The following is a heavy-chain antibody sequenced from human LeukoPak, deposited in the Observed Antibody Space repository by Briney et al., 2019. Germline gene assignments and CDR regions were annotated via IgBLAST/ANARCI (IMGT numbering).Heavy chain of an antibody. D-gene: IGHD3-9*01. J-gene: IGHJ4*02. CDR1: GFTFSSYA. Sequence: PGGSLRLSCAASGFTFSSYAMSWVRQAPGKGLEWVSAISGSGGSTYYADSVKGRFTISRDNSKNTLYLQMNSLRAEDTAVYYCAKDRTGGFTISYHFDYWGQGTLVTVSS. V-gene: IGHV3-23*01. CDR3: AKDRTGGFTISYHFDY. CDR2: ISGSGGST.